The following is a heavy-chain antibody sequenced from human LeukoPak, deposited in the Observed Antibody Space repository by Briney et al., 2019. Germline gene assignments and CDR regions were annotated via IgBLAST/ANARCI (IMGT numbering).Heavy chain of an antibody. V-gene: IGHV4-38-2*01. Sequence: PETLCPSSAVSGYSISRGYHWGWIRQPPGKGLEWIGSIHHSGSISGNSSQKSRVTISVDTSKNQFSLKVSSVTAADTAVYYCARVNWDPDYWGQGTLVTVSS. CDR1: GYSISRGYH. D-gene: IGHD7-27*01. J-gene: IGHJ4*02. CDR3: ARVNWDPDY. CDR2: IHHSGSI.